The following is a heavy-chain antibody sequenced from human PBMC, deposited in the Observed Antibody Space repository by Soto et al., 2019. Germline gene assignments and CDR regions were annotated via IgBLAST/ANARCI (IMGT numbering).Heavy chain of an antibody. Sequence: QVQLVGSGGGLVKPGGSLRLSCAASGFTFSDYYMSWIRQAPGKGLGWVSYISSSGDITYYADSVKGRVTISRDNAKNSLYLQMHNLRAEDTAVYYCARDLGYYDSSGYFDYWGQGTLITVSS. CDR2: ISSSGDIT. D-gene: IGHD3-22*01. CDR1: GFTFSDYY. J-gene: IGHJ4*02. V-gene: IGHV3-11*01. CDR3: ARDLGYYDSSGYFDY.